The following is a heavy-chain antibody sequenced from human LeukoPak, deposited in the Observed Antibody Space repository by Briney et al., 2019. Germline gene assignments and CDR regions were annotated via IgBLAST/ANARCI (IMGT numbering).Heavy chain of an antibody. CDR1: GFTFSSYG. D-gene: IGHD3-10*01. Sequence: VQPGRSLRLSCAASGFTFSSYGMHWVRQAPGKGLEWVAVIWYDGSDKYYADSVKGRFTISRDNPKNTLYLQMNSLRAEDTAVYYCARDLSWFGEFDYWGQGTLVTVSS. J-gene: IGHJ4*02. V-gene: IGHV3-33*01. CDR3: ARDLSWFGEFDY. CDR2: IWYDGSDK.